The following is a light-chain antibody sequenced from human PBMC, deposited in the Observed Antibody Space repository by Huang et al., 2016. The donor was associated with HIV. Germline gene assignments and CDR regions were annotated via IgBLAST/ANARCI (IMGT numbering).Light chain of an antibody. CDR3: QQRSNWPLT. J-gene: IGKJ4*01. Sequence: DIVLTQSPATLSLSPGERATLSCRASQSVSSYLAWYQHKPGQAPRLLIYDASNRATDIPARVSGSESGTDFTLSISSLEPEDFAVYYCQQRSNWPLTFGGGTKVEVK. CDR2: DAS. V-gene: IGKV3-11*01. CDR1: QSVSSY.